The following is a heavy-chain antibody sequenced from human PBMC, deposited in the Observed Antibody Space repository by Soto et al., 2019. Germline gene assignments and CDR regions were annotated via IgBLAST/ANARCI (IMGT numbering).Heavy chain of an antibody. D-gene: IGHD3-22*01. Sequence: PSETLSLTCTVSGGSISSYYWSWIRQPPGKGLEWIGYIYYSGSTNYNPSLKSRVTISVDTSKNQFSLKLSSVTAADTAVYYCARDPYYYDSRGPGVAFDIWGQGTMVTVSS. V-gene: IGHV4-59*01. CDR3: ARDPYYYDSRGPGVAFDI. J-gene: IGHJ3*02. CDR1: GGSISSYY. CDR2: IYYSGST.